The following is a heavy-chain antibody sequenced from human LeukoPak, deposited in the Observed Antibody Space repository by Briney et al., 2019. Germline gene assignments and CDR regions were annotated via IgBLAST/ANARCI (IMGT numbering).Heavy chain of an antibody. V-gene: IGHV3-64D*06. D-gene: IGHD4-17*01. CDR2: ISNNGDST. Sequence: GGSLRLSCSASGFIFSFYAIHWVRQAPGKGLEYVSAISNNGDSTYYADSVKGRFTISRDNSKNTLYLQMSSLRAEDTAVYYCVTSLAGCMTTVTNYFDYWGQGTLVTVSS. CDR1: GFIFSFYA. J-gene: IGHJ4*02. CDR3: VTSLAGCMTTVTNYFDY.